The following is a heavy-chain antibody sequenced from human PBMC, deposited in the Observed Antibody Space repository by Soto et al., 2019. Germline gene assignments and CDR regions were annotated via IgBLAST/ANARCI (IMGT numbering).Heavy chain of an antibody. CDR3: AREGLGTTTTFDP. CDR1: GFTFSSYA. Sequence: GGSLRLSCAASGFTFSSYAMHWVRQAPGKGLEWVAVISYDGSNKYYADPVKGRFTISRDNSKNTLYLQMNSLRAEDTAVYYCAREGLGTTTTFDPWGQGTLVTVSS. J-gene: IGHJ5*02. CDR2: ISYDGSNK. V-gene: IGHV3-30-3*01. D-gene: IGHD1-7*01.